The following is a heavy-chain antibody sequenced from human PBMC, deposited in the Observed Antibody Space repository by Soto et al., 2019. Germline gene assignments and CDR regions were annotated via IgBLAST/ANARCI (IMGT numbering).Heavy chain of an antibody. D-gene: IGHD2-2*01. Sequence: SETLSLTCTVSGGSISGSSYYWGWIRQPPGKGLEWIGSIHYTETTYYNPSLKSRVTISVDTSKNQLFLKLSSVTAADTAVYYCARPHCSSSNCPNWVEPWGQGTLVTVS. J-gene: IGHJ5*02. CDR3: ARPHCSSSNCPNWVEP. V-gene: IGHV4-39*01. CDR1: GGSISGSSYY. CDR2: IHYTETT.